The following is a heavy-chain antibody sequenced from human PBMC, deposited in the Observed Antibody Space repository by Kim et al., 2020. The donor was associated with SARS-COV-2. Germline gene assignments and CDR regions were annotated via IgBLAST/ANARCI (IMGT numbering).Heavy chain of an antibody. CDR2: IKENG. J-gene: IGHJ4*01. Sequence: GGSLRLSCAASGFTFSNYWMTWVRQAPGKGLEWVATIKENGDSVKGRFTISRDNAKNSLHLQMNSLRVEDTAVYYCARATGDYWGHGTLVTVSS. V-gene: IGHV3-7*01. CDR3: ARATGDY. CDR1: GFTFSNYW. D-gene: IGHD3-10*01.